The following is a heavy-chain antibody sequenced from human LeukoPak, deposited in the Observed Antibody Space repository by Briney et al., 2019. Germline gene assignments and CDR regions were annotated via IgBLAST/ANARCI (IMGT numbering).Heavy chain of an antibody. D-gene: IGHD4-17*01. CDR1: GFTFSSNW. CDR3: AKDISTLWDYGDSTGMDV. Sequence: GGSLRLSCAASGFTFSSNWMHWVRQAPGKGLVWVSRINEDGSTTNYADSVKGRFTISRGNAKNSLYLQMNSLRAEDTALYYCAKDISTLWDYGDSTGMDVWGQGTTVTVSS. V-gene: IGHV3-74*01. CDR2: INEDGSTT. J-gene: IGHJ6*02.